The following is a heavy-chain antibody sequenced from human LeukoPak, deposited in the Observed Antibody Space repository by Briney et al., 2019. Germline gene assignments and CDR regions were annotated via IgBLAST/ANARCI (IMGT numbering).Heavy chain of an antibody. V-gene: IGHV3-9*01. J-gene: IGHJ4*02. Sequence: GGSLRLSCAASGFTFDDYAMHWVRQAPGKGLEWVSGISWNSGSIGYADSVKGRFTISRDNAKNSLYLQMNSLRAEDTAVYYCARDPFSSSWQDYWGQGTLVTVSS. CDR2: ISWNSGSI. D-gene: IGHD6-13*01. CDR1: GFTFDDYA. CDR3: ARDPFSSSWQDY.